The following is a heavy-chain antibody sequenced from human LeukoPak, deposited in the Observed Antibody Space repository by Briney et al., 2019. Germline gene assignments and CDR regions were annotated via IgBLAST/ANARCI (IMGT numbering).Heavy chain of an antibody. CDR2: INPSGGST. J-gene: IGHJ5*02. CDR3: ARERYYDSSGYYQGGVNWFDP. CDR1: GYTFTSYY. Sequence: ASVKVSCKASGYTFTSYYMHWVRQAPGQGLEWMGIINPSGGSTSYAQKFQGRVTMTRDTSTSTVYMELSSLRSEDTAVYYCARERYYDSSGYYQGGVNWFDPWGQGTLVTVSS. D-gene: IGHD3-22*01. V-gene: IGHV1-46*01.